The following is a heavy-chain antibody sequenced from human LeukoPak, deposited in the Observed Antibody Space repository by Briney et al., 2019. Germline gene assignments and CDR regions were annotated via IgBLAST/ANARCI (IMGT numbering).Heavy chain of an antibody. CDR2: INPSGGSA. Sequence: GASVKVSCKASGYTFNSYYIHWVRQAPGQGLEWMGIINPSGGSASYAQKFEGRVTMTRDTSTSTVYMELSSLRAEDTAVYYCARDSKTSSLADPWGQGTLVTVSS. D-gene: IGHD2-2*01. V-gene: IGHV1-46*02. CDR1: GYTFNSYY. J-gene: IGHJ5*02. CDR3: ARDSKTSSLADP.